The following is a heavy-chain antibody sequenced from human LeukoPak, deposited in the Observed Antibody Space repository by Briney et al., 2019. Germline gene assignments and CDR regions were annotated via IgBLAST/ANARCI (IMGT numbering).Heavy chain of an antibody. D-gene: IGHD6-19*01. CDR1: GFTFSSYA. CDR2: ISGSGGST. J-gene: IGHJ6*03. V-gene: IGHV3-23*01. CDR3: AKVSRGAYSSGDYYYYYYMDV. Sequence: GGSLRLSCAASGFTFSSYAMSWVRQAPGKGLEWVSAISGSGGSTYYANSVKGRFTISRDNSKNTLYLQMNSLRAEDTAVYYCAKVSRGAYSSGDYYYYYYMDVWGKGTTVTVSS.